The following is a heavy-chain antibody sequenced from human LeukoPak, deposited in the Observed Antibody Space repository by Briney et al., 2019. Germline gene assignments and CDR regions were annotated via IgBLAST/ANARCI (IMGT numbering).Heavy chain of an antibody. V-gene: IGHV3-48*01. J-gene: IGHJ4*02. CDR1: GFRFHTYS. Sequence: GGSLRLSCAASGFRFHTYSMNWVRQAPGKGLEWISYISSSSDDIYHADSVKGRFTVSRDNAKNSLFLQMNSLSAEDTAVYYCARGRDNGGAFDYWSQGTLVTVSS. CDR2: ISSSSDDI. D-gene: IGHD2-8*01. CDR3: ARGRDNGGAFDY.